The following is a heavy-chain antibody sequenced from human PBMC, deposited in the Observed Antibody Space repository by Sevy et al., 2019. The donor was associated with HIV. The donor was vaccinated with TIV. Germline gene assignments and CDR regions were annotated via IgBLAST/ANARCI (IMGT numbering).Heavy chain of an antibody. D-gene: IGHD3-22*01. CDR2: ISNSGTTI. V-gene: IGHV3-48*03. CDR1: GFTFSSYE. J-gene: IGHJ3*02. CDR3: ARNTYYLDSTGFGAFDI. Sequence: GGSLRLSCAASGFTFSSYEMNWVRQAPGKGLEWVSYISNSGTTISYSDSVKGRFTISRDNARNSLYLQMNSLRPEDTALYHCARNTYYLDSTGFGAFDIWGQGIMVTVSS.